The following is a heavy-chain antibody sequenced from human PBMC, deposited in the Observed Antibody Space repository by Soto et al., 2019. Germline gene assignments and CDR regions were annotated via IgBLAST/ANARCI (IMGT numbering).Heavy chain of an antibody. CDR2: MSSSSNYI. CDR1: GFTFSSYT. CDR3: ARLVVAASPFDY. Sequence: EVHLVQSGGGLVKPGGSLRLSCAASGFTFSSYTINWVRQAPGKGLEWVSSMSSSSNYIYYADSVKGRFTISRDNAKNSLYLQINSLRAEDSAVYYCARLVVAASPFDYWGQGTLVTVSS. J-gene: IGHJ4*02. V-gene: IGHV3-21*01. D-gene: IGHD2-15*01.